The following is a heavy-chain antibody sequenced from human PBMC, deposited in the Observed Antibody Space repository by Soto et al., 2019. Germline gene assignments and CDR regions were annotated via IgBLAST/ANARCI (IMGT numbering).Heavy chain of an antibody. CDR2: IYYSGST. Sequence: SETLSLTCTVSGGSISSGDYYWSWIRQPPGKGLEWIGYIYYSGSTYYNPSLKSRVTISVDTSKNQFSLKLSSVTAADTAVYYCARGPLGSSSSFDYWGQGTLVTVSS. CDR3: ARGPLGSSSSFDY. CDR1: GGSISSGDYY. V-gene: IGHV4-30-4*01. D-gene: IGHD6-6*01. J-gene: IGHJ4*02.